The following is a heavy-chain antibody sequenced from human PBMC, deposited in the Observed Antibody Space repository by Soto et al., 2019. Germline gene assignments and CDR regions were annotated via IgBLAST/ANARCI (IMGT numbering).Heavy chain of an antibody. CDR3: AKAKLHVYFDY. Sequence: EVQLLESGGGLVQPGGSLRLSCVASGFTFRNYAMNWVRQAPGKGLEWDSGISDRGGRTYYADSVKGRFTASRDNSKDTLYWPMNSLRADDTALYWCAKAKLHVYFDYWGQGILVTVSS. D-gene: IGHD1-7*01. CDR1: GFTFRNYA. CDR2: ISDRGGRT. V-gene: IGHV3-23*01. J-gene: IGHJ4*02.